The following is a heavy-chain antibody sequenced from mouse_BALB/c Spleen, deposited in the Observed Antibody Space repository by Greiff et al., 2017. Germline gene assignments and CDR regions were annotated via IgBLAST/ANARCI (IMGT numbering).Heavy chain of an antibody. J-gene: IGHJ1*01. D-gene: IGHD6-1*01. V-gene: IGHV5-4*02. CDR2: ISDGGSYT. CDR3: ARDLLGYFDV. CDR1: GFTFSDYY. Sequence: DVQLVESGGGLVKPGGSLKLSCAASGFTFSDYYMYWVRQTPEKRLEWVATISDGGSYTYYPDSVKGRFTISRDNAKNNLYLQMSSLKSEDTAMYYCARDLLGYFDVWGAGTTVTVSS.